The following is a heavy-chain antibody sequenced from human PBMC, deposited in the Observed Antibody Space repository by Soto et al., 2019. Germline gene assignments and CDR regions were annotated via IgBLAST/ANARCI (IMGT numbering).Heavy chain of an antibody. V-gene: IGHV3-48*02. CDR3: VREDILGSRSFDY. J-gene: IGHJ4*02. CDR2: ICSRSETL. CDR1: GFTFSGYS. D-gene: IGHD1-26*01. Sequence: EVQLVESGGGLVQPGGSLRLSCAASGFTFSGYSMNWVRQAPGRGLEWLSYICSRSETLFYADSVKGRFTISRDNAKNSVYLHINSLRDEDTAVYYCVREDILGSRSFDYWGQGTLAIVSS.